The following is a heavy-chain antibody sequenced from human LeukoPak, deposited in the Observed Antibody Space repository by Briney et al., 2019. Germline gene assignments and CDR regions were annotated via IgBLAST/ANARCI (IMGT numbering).Heavy chain of an antibody. J-gene: IGHJ5*02. CDR1: GYTFTGYY. CDR2: INPNSGGT. CDR3: ARNTRITMIVDGWFDP. Sequence: VASVKVSCKASGYTFTGYYMHWVRQAPGQGLEWMGWINPNSGGTNYAQKFQGRVTMTRDTSISTAYMELSRLRSDDTAVYYCARNTRITMIVDGWFDPWGQGTLVTVSS. D-gene: IGHD3-22*01. V-gene: IGHV1-2*02.